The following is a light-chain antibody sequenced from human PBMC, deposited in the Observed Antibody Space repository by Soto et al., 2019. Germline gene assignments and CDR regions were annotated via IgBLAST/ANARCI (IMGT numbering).Light chain of an antibody. Sequence: EIVMTQSPSTLSFSPGERATLSCRASQSLSSSSLAWYQQKPGQAPRLLIYSTSTRATGIPARFSGSGSGTEFTLTISSLQSEDFAIYYCQQYHYWPYTFGQGTKV. V-gene: IGKV3-15*01. CDR1: QSLSSS. J-gene: IGKJ2*01. CDR3: QQYHYWPYT. CDR2: STS.